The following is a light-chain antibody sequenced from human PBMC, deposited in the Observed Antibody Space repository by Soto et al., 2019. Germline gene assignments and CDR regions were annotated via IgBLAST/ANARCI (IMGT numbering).Light chain of an antibody. Sequence: QSVLTQPPSVSGAPGQRVTISCAGSSYNIGAGYDVNWYQQLPGRAPKLLIYDDNNRPSGVPDRFSGSKSATSASLAITGLQAEDEANYYCQSSDSSLSGSVVFGGGTKRTFL. V-gene: IGLV1-40*01. CDR1: SYNIGAGYD. J-gene: IGLJ2*01. CDR2: DDN. CDR3: QSSDSSLSGSVV.